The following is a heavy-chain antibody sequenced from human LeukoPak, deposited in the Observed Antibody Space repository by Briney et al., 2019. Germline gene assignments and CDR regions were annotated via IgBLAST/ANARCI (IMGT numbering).Heavy chain of an antibody. CDR1: GGSISSSSYY. V-gene: IGHV4-39*01. J-gene: IGHJ5*02. D-gene: IGHD6-19*01. CDR3: ARHASSVNWFDP. CDR2: IYYSGST. Sequence: SETLSLTCTVSGGSISSSSYYWGWIRQPPGKGLEWIGSIYYSGSTYYNPSLKSRVTISVDTSKNQFSLKLSSVTAADTVVYYCARHASSVNWFDPWGQGTLVTVSS.